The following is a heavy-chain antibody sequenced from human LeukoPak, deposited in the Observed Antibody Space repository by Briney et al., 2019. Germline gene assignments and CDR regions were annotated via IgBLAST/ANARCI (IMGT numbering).Heavy chain of an antibody. CDR1: GYTFTGYY. CDR3: ARVGDSGPGAFDI. Sequence: ASVKVSCKASGYTFTGYYMHWVRQAPGQGLEWMEWINPNSGGTNYAQKFQGRVTMTRDTSISTAYMELSRLRSDDTAVYYCARVGDSGPGAFDIWGQGTMVTVSS. D-gene: IGHD1-26*01. CDR2: INPNSGGT. V-gene: IGHV1-2*02. J-gene: IGHJ3*02.